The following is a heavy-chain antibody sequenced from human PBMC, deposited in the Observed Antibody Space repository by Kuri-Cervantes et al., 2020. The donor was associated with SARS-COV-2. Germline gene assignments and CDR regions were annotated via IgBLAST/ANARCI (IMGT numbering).Heavy chain of an antibody. CDR3: ARGPSWNYIWGTYRGGWDTFDT. CDR1: GYTFTGYY. CDR2: INPNSGGT. D-gene: IGHD3-16*02. Sequence: ASVKVSCKASGYTFTGYYMHWVRQAPGQGLEWMGWINPNSGGTNYAQKFQGWVTMTRDTSITTAYMELSRLRSDDTAVYYCARGPSWNYIWGTYRGGWDTFDTWGQGTMVTVSS. J-gene: IGHJ3*02. V-gene: IGHV1-2*04.